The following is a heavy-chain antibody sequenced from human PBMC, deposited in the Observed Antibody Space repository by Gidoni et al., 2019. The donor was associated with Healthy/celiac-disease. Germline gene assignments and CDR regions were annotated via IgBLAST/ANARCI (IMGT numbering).Heavy chain of an antibody. Sequence: QAQLQQWGAGLLQPSEPLSLTCAVYVWSISGDYWSWIRKPPGKGLAWIGEINHSGSTNYNPTLKSRVTRTVDTTKDKFSLKLSFVTAGDTAVYYCAMQTYYDFWSGYADYWGQGTLVTVSS. CDR3: AMQTYYDFWSGYADY. D-gene: IGHD3-3*01. CDR2: INHSGST. J-gene: IGHJ4*02. CDR1: VWSISGDY. V-gene: IGHV4-34*01.